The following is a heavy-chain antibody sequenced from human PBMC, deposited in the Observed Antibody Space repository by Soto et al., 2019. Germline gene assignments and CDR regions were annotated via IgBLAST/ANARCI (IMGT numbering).Heavy chain of an antibody. J-gene: IGHJ4*02. CDR1: DFNFRNYW. V-gene: IGHV3-7*03. CDR2: IKPDGSAA. D-gene: IGHD3-16*01. CDR3: FGGNGGPQ. Sequence: EVQLVESGGDLVQPGGSLRLSCTTSDFNFRNYWMNWVRQAPGKGLQWVANIKPDGSAANYVDSVKGRFTLSRDNVRNSVSLQMNSLRVDDTAVYFCFGGNGGPQWGQGTLVTVSS.